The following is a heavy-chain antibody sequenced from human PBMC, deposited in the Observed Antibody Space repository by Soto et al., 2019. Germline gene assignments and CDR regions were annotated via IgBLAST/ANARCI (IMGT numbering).Heavy chain of an antibody. Sequence: GESLKISGKGSGYSFTNYWIGWVRQMPGKGLEWMGIIYPHDSDSIYSPSFQGQVTISADKSISTAYLQWSSLKASDTGIYFCARRASNYYGVDVWGQGTTVTVSS. J-gene: IGHJ6*02. CDR3: ARRASNYYGVDV. CDR2: IYPHDSDS. CDR1: GYSFTNYW. V-gene: IGHV5-51*01.